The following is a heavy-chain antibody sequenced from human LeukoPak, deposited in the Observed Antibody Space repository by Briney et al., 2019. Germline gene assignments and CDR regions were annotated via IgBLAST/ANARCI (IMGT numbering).Heavy chain of an antibody. CDR3: ARDRGKINRYYYYGMDV. CDR2: INHSGST. V-gene: IGHV4-34*01. CDR1: GGSFSGYY. D-gene: IGHD4-23*01. J-gene: IGHJ6*02. Sequence: PSETLSLTCAVYGGSFSGYYWSWIRQPPGKGLEWIGEINHSGSTNYNPSLKSRVTISVDTSKNQFSLKLSSVTAADTAVYYCARDRGKINRYYYYGMDVWGQGTTVTVSS.